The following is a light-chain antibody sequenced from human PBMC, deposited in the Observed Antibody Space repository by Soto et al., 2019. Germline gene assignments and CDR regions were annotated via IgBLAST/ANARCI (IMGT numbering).Light chain of an antibody. CDR3: STWDDSLNGWV. J-gene: IGLJ3*02. CDR1: ISKIGKDT. CDR2: NDD. V-gene: IGLV1-44*01. Sequence: QSVLPQPPSVSGTPGLRVNISCSGGISKIGKDTVNWYQQLPGTAPKLLMFNDDKRPSGVPDRFSGSRSGTSASLAISGLQSDDEAVYFCSTWDDSLNGWVFGGGTKLTVL.